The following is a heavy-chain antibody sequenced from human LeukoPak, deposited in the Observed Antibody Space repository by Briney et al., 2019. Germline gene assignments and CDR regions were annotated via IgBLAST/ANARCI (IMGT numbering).Heavy chain of an antibody. CDR1: GFTVSSNY. CDR3: AIRRGYSGYDGDY. D-gene: IGHD5-12*01. V-gene: IGHV3-53*01. J-gene: IGHJ4*02. CDR2: IYSGGST. Sequence: PGGSLRLSCAASGFTVSSNYMSWVRQAPGKGLEWVSVIYSGGSTYYADSVKGRFTISRDNSKNTLYLQMNSLRAEDTAVYYCAIRRGYSGYDGDYWGQGTLVTVSS.